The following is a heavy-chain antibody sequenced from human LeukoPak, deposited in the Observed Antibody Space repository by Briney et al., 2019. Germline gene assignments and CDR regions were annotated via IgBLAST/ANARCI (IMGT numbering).Heavy chain of an antibody. J-gene: IGHJ4*02. CDR1: GFTFSSYG. CDR2: IWYDGSNK. V-gene: IGHV3-33*06. Sequence: PGRSLRLSSAASGFTFSSYGMHWVRQAPGKGLEWVAVIWYDGSNKYYADSVKGRFTISRDNSKNTLYLQMNSLRAEDTAVYYCAKDNELVRPFDYWGQGTLVTVSS. CDR3: AKDNELVRPFDY. D-gene: IGHD6-6*01.